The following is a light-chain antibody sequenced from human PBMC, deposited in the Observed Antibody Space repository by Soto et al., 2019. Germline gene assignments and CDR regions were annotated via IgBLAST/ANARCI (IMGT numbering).Light chain of an antibody. J-gene: IGKJ5*01. V-gene: IGKV3-11*01. Sequence: EIVLTQSPATLSLSPGERATRSCRGSQSVSSYLAWYQQKPGQAPRLLIYDASNRATGIPARFSGSGSGTDFALTISSLVPEEFAVYYCQQRSNWPPITFGQGTRLEIK. CDR3: QQRSNWPPIT. CDR2: DAS. CDR1: QSVSSY.